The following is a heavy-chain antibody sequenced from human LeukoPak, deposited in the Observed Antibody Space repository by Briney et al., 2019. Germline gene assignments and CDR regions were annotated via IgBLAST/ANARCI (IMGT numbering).Heavy chain of an antibody. CDR2: IYHSGST. CDR1: GYSISSGHY. D-gene: IGHD3-3*01. J-gene: IGHJ4*02. Sequence: SETLSLTCTVSGYSISSGHYWGWIRQPPGKGLEWIGSIYHSGSTYYNPSLKSRVTISVDTSKNQFSLKLSSVTAADTAVYYCARGDPSDFWSGSLYYFDYWGQGTLVTVSS. CDR3: ARGDPSDFWSGSLYYFDY. V-gene: IGHV4-38-2*02.